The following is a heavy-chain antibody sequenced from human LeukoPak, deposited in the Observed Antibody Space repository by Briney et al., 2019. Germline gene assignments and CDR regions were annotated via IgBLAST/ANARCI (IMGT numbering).Heavy chain of an antibody. D-gene: IGHD6-13*01. CDR2: IYYSGST. CDR3: AKSSSWYYYYYGMDV. Sequence: SETLSLTCTVSGGSISSYYWSWIRQPPGKGLEWIGYIYYSGSTNYNPSLKSRVTISVDTSKNQFSLKLSSVTAADTAVYYCAKSSSWYYYYYGMDVWGQGTTVTVSS. CDR1: GGSISSYY. J-gene: IGHJ6*02. V-gene: IGHV4-59*08.